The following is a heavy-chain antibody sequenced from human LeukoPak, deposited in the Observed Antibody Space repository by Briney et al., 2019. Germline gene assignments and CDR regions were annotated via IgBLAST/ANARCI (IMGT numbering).Heavy chain of an antibody. CDR2: INTDGSST. Sequence: GGSLRLSCTASGFTFSSYWMPWVRQVPGKGLVWVSRINTDGSSTNYADSVKGRFTISRDNAKNSLYLQMNSLRAEDTALYYCAKGSYSSSSPSDYWGQGTLVTVSS. CDR3: AKGSYSSSSPSDY. V-gene: IGHV3-74*01. J-gene: IGHJ4*02. D-gene: IGHD6-6*01. CDR1: GFTFSSYW.